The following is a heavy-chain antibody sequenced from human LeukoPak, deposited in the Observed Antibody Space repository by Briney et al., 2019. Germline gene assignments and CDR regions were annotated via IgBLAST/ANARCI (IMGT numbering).Heavy chain of an antibody. V-gene: IGHV4-61*09. CDR1: GGSISSGSYY. Sequence: PSETLSLTCTVSGGSISSGSYYWSWIRQPAGKGLEWIGHIYTSGSTNYNPSLKSRVTISVDTSKNQFSLKLSSVTAADTAVYYCARDRYDFWSGYYTRYFDYWGQGTLVTVSS. J-gene: IGHJ4*02. CDR2: IYTSGST. D-gene: IGHD3-3*01. CDR3: ARDRYDFWSGYYTRYFDY.